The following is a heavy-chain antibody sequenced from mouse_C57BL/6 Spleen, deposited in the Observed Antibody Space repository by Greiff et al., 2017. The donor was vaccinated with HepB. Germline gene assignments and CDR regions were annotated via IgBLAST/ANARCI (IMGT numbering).Heavy chain of an antibody. CDR3: TTSGLLRSFDY. D-gene: IGHD2-3*01. CDR2: IDPENGDT. V-gene: IGHV14-4*01. CDR1: GFNIKDDY. J-gene: IGHJ2*01. Sequence: VQLQQSGAELVRPGASVKLSCTASGFNIKDDYMHWVKQRPEQGLEWIGWIDPENGDTEYASKFQGKATITADTSSNTDYLQLSSLTSEDTAVYYCTTSGLLRSFDYWGQGTTLTVSS.